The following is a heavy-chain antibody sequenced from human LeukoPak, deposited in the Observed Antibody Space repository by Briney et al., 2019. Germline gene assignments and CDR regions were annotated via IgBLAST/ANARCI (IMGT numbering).Heavy chain of an antibody. J-gene: IGHJ6*02. CDR1: GFTFSSHW. Sequence: GGSLRLSCAASGFTFSSHWMSWVRQAPGRGLEWVSVIYGGGTTNYADSVKGRFTISRDTFENTVHLEMSDLRVEDTAVYYCARTGWGAYGMDVWGPGTTVTVSS. CDR3: ARTGWGAYGMDV. CDR2: IYGGGTT. V-gene: IGHV3-53*01. D-gene: IGHD1-26*01.